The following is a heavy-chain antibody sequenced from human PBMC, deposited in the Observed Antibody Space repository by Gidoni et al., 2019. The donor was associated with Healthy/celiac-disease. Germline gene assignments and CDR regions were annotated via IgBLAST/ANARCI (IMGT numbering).Heavy chain of an antibody. V-gene: IGHV3-30*04. Sequence: QVQLVESGGGLVQPGRSLRPFCAAVGFTFRSYAMHWVRQAPGKGLEWVAVISYDGSNKYYADSVKGRFTISRDNSKNTLYLQMNSLRAEDTAVYYCARDSPATVVPNAFDIWGQGTMVTVSS. D-gene: IGHD2-21*01. CDR3: ARDSPATVVPNAFDI. CDR2: ISYDGSNK. CDR1: GFTFRSYA. J-gene: IGHJ3*02.